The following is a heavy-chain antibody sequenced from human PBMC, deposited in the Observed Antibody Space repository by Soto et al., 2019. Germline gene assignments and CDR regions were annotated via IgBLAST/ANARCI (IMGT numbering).Heavy chain of an antibody. J-gene: IGHJ6*03. CDR2: IYPGDSDT. D-gene: IGHD1-7*01. CDR1: GYSFTSYW. V-gene: IGHV5-51*01. Sequence: GESLKISCKGSGYSFTSYWIGWVRQMPGKGLEWMGIIYPGDSDTRYSPSFQGQVTISADKSISTAYPQWSSLKASDTAMYYCARHTGMYNWNYVVYYYYMDVWGKGTTVTVSS. CDR3: ARHTGMYNWNYVVYYYYMDV.